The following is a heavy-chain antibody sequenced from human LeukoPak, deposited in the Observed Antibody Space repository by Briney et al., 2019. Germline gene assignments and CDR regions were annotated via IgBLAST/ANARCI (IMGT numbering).Heavy chain of an antibody. CDR2: VYYSGST. CDR3: ARDRIAAAGNYYYYGMDV. Sequence: SQTLSLTCPVSSGSISSGVYYWSWIRQPPGEGLEWIGYVYYSGSTYYNPSLKSRVTISVDTSKNQFSLKLSSVTAADTAVYYCARDRIAAAGNYYYYGMDVWGQGTTVTVSS. CDR1: SGSISSGVYY. D-gene: IGHD6-13*01. J-gene: IGHJ6*02. V-gene: IGHV4-61*08.